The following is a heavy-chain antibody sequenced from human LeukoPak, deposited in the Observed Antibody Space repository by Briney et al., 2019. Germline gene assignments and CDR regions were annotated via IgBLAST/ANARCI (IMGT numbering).Heavy chain of an antibody. V-gene: IGHV1-69*06. CDR3: AALLREISSGYRSFDY. CDR1: GGTFSSYA. CDR2: IIPIFGTA. J-gene: IGHJ4*02. D-gene: IGHD3-22*01. Sequence: SVKVSCKASGGTFSSYAISWVRQAPGQGLEGMGGIIPIFGTANYAQKFQGRVTITADKSTSTAYMELSSLRSEDTAVYYCAALLREISSGYRSFDYWGQGTLVTVSS.